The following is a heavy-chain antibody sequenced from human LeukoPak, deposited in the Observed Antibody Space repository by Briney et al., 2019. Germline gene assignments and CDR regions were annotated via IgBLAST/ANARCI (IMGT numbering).Heavy chain of an antibody. J-gene: IGHJ4*02. CDR2: IKQDGSEK. V-gene: IGHV3-7*01. CDR1: GFTFSSYW. Sequence: SGGSLRLSCAASGFTFSSYWMSWVRQAPGKGLEWVANIKQDGSEKYYVDSVKGRFTISRDNAKNSLYLQMNSLRAEDTAVYYCARERRGEWNAYYFDYWGQGTLVTVSS. CDR3: ARERRGEWNAYYFDY. D-gene: IGHD1-1*01.